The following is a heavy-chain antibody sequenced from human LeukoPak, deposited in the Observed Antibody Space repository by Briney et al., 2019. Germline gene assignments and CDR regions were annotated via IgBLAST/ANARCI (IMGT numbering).Heavy chain of an antibody. J-gene: IGHJ4*02. Sequence: GASVKVSCKASGYTFTGYYIHWVRQAPGQGLEWVGWINPNINGTNYAQKFQGRVTMTGDRSISTAYMELSRLRSDDTAVYYCARERTPGSGYGVDYWGQGTVVTVSS. CDR2: INPNINGT. V-gene: IGHV1-2*02. D-gene: IGHD6-25*01. CDR1: GYTFTGYY. CDR3: ARERTPGSGYGVDY.